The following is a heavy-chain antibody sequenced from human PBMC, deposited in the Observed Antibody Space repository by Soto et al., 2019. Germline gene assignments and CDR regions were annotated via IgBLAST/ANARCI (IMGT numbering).Heavy chain of an antibody. D-gene: IGHD3-22*01. V-gene: IGHV4-31*03. Sequence: KASETLSLTCTVSGGSISSGGYYWSWIRQHPGKGLEWIGYIYYSGSTYYNPSLKSRVTISVDTSKNQFSLKLSSVTAADTAVYYCARDRKGDYYDSSGYESLNWFDPWGQGTLVTVSS. CDR3: ARDRKGDYYDSSGYESLNWFDP. CDR2: IYYSGST. J-gene: IGHJ5*02. CDR1: GGSISSGGYY.